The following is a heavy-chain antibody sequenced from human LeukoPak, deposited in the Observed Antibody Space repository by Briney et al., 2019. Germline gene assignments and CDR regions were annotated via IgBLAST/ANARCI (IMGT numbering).Heavy chain of an antibody. CDR3: ATGHSSGWFDY. CDR2: MYNSEIT. CDR1: RGSFRCAY. Sequence: SETLSLTCTVSRGSFRCAYWSWIRQPPGKRLEWIGYMYNSEITNYNPSLKSRVTMSLNMSKNQFSLDLTSVSETDTAVYFCATGHSSGWFDYWGQGSLVIVSS. D-gene: IGHD6-19*01. V-gene: IGHV4-59*01. J-gene: IGHJ4*02.